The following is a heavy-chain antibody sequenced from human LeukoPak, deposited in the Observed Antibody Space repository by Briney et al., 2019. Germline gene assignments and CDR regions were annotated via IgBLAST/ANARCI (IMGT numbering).Heavy chain of an antibody. J-gene: IGHJ3*01. CDR3: AKRPRNYYDTPGGVFDV. V-gene: IGHV3-23*01. CDR1: GFTFSTYA. CDR2: ISDSGGST. Sequence: GGSLRLSCAASGFTFSTYAMGWVRQAPGKGLEWVSVISDSGGSTYYTDSVKGRFTISRDNSKNTLYLQMNSLRAEDTAVYYCAKRPRNYYDTPGGVFDVWGQGTMVAVSS. D-gene: IGHD3-22*01.